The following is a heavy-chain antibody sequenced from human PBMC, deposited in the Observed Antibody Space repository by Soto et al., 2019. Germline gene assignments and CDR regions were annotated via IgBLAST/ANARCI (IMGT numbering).Heavy chain of an antibody. CDR1: GYTFTSYY. Sequence: ASVKVSCKASGYTFTSYYMHWVRQAPGQGLEWMGIINPSGGSTSYAQKFQGRVTMTRDTSTSTVYMELSSLRSEDTAVYYCARDRHSSSWGPAPLDYWGQGTLVTVSS. CDR3: ARDRHSSSWGPAPLDY. CDR2: INPSGGST. D-gene: IGHD6-13*01. J-gene: IGHJ4*02. V-gene: IGHV1-46*01.